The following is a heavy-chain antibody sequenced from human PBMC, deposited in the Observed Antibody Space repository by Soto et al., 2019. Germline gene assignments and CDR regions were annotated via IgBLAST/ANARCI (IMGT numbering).Heavy chain of an antibody. J-gene: IGHJ3*02. CDR2: ISGSGGST. CDR3: AKGSTITMIVVGDAFDI. CDR1: GFTFSSYA. V-gene: IGHV3-23*01. Sequence: EVQLLESGGGLVQPGGSLRLSCAASGFTFSSYAMSWVRQAPGKGLVWVSAISGSGGSTYYADSVKGRFTISRDNAKNTLYLQMNSLRAEDTAVYYCAKGSTITMIVVGDAFDIWGQGTMVTVSS. D-gene: IGHD3-22*01.